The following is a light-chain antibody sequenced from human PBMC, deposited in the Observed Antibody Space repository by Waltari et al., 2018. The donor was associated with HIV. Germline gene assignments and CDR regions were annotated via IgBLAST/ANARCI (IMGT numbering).Light chain of an antibody. J-gene: IGLJ3*02. CDR2: SNN. V-gene: IGLV1-44*01. CDR1: SSNIGGNT. Sequence: QSVLTQPPSASGTPGQRVTISCSGSSSNIGGNTVSWYQQLPGTAPKLLIYSNNPRPSGVPARFSGSRSGTSASLAISGLQSEDETDYYCATWDDSLNGWVFGGGTKLTVL. CDR3: ATWDDSLNGWV.